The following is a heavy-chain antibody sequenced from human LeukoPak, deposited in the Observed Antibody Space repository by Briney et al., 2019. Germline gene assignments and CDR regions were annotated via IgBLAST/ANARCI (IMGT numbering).Heavy chain of an antibody. CDR2: IIPIFGTA. CDR1: GGTFSSYA. J-gene: IGHJ4*02. CDR3: ARERPPGDSSSWFLEGYFDI. Sequence: SVKVSFKASGGTFSSYAITWVRQAPGQGLEWMGRIIPIFGTANYAQKFQGRVTITTDESTSTAYMELSTLRSDDTAVYYCARERPPGDSSSWFLEGYFDIWGQGTLVTVSS. V-gene: IGHV1-69*05. D-gene: IGHD6-13*01.